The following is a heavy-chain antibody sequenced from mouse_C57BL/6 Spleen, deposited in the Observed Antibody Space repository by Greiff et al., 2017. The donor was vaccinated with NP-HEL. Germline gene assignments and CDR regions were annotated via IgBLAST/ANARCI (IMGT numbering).Heavy chain of an antibody. J-gene: IGHJ3*01. V-gene: IGHV1-82*01. CDR1: GYAFSSSW. Sequence: QVHVKQSGPELVKPGASVKISCKASGYAFSSSWMNWVKQRPGKGLEWIGRIYPGDGDTNYNGKVKGKATLTADKSSSTAYMQLSGLTSEDSAVYFCARGDYGSSSFAYWGQGTLVTVSA. CDR2: IYPGDGDT. CDR3: ARGDYGSSSFAY. D-gene: IGHD1-1*01.